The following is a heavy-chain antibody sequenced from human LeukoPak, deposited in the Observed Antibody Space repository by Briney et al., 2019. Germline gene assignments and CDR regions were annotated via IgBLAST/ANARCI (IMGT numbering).Heavy chain of an antibody. CDR3: AAERYSDSCCWFDP. V-gene: IGHV1-58*01. J-gene: IGHJ5*02. D-gene: IGHD1-26*01. CDR2: IVVGSGDT. CDR1: GFTFSTSA. Sequence: ASVTVSCKASGFTFSTSAVQWVRQARGQRLEWIGWIVVGSGDTKYAQELQGRLTITRDMSTNTAYMELSSLRSEDTAVYYCAAERYSDSCCWFDPWGQGTLVTVSS.